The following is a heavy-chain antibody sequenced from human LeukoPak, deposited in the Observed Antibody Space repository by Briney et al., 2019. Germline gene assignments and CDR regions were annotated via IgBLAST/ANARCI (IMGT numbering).Heavy chain of an antibody. CDR2: ISYEGSNK. D-gene: IGHD3-22*01. CDR1: GFTFSSYA. CDR3: ASDGTYYYDSSGYYLHYYYGMDV. J-gene: IGHJ6*02. Sequence: GGSLRLSCAASGFTFSSYAMHWVRQAPGKGLEGGAVISYEGSNKYYADSVKGRFTISRDNSKNTLYLQMNSLRAEDTAVYYCASDGTYYYDSSGYYLHYYYGMDVWGQGTTVTVPS. V-gene: IGHV3-30*04.